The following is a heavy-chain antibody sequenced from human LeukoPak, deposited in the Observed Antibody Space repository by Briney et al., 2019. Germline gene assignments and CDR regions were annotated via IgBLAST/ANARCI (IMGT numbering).Heavy chain of an antibody. V-gene: IGHV1-8*01. Sequence: ASVKVSCKASGYTFTSYDINWVRQATGQGLEWVGWMNPNSGNTGYAQKFQGRVAMTRNTSISTAYMELTSLTSEDTAIYYCARRVAGVDCWGQGTLVTVSS. J-gene: IGHJ4*02. CDR2: MNPNSGNT. D-gene: IGHD6-19*01. CDR1: GYTFTSYD. CDR3: ARRVAGVDC.